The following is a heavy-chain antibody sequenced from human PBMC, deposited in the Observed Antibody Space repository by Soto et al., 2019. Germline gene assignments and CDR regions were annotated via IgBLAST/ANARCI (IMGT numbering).Heavy chain of an antibody. D-gene: IGHD1-26*01. CDR1: GYTFTSYD. CDR2: MNPNSGNT. Sequence: ASVKVSCKASGYTFTSYDINWVRQATGQGLEWMGWMNPNSGNTGYAQKFQGRVTMTRNTSISTTYMELSSLRSEDTAVYYCARAYSGSYPGDYWGQGTLVTVSS. J-gene: IGHJ4*02. V-gene: IGHV1-8*01. CDR3: ARAYSGSYPGDY.